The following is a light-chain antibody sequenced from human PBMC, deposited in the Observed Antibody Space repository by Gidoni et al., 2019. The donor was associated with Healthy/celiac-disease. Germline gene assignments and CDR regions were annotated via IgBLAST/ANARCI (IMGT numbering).Light chain of an antibody. CDR3: QQRSNWPPLT. CDR2: AAS. Sequence: EIVLTQSPATLSLSPGERATLSCRASQSVSSYLAWYQQKHGQAPRLLIYAASNRATGIPARFSGSGSGTDFTLTISSLEPEDFAVYYCQQRSNWPPLTFGGGTKVEIK. V-gene: IGKV3-11*01. J-gene: IGKJ4*01. CDR1: QSVSSY.